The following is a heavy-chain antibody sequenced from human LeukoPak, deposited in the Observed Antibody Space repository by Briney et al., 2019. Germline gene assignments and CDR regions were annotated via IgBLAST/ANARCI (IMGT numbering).Heavy chain of an antibody. CDR1: GGSISSSSYY. CDR2: IYYSEST. J-gene: IGHJ6*03. Sequence: SETLSLTCTVSGGSISSSSYYWGWIRQPPGKGLEWIGSIYYSESTYYNPSLKSRVTISVDTSKNQFSLKLSSVTAADTAVYYCARSRDSSGWYLYYYYYMDVWGKGTTVTVSS. V-gene: IGHV4-39*07. CDR3: ARSRDSSGWYLYYYYYMDV. D-gene: IGHD6-19*01.